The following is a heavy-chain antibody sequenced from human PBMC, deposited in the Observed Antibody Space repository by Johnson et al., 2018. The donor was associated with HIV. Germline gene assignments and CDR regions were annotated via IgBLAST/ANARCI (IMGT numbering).Heavy chain of an antibody. V-gene: IGHV3-30-3*01. CDR3: AREGEWLVPSLDI. CDR2: ISYDGNYE. D-gene: IGHD6-19*01. CDR1: GFTFSNHA. J-gene: IGHJ3*02. Sequence: QVQLVESGGGVVQPGRSLRLSCAASGFTFSNHAMHWVRQAPGKGLEWVAVISYDGNYEYYGDAVKGRFTISRDNSKNTLYLQMNSLRAEDTAVYYCAREGEWLVPSLDIWGQGTMVTVSS.